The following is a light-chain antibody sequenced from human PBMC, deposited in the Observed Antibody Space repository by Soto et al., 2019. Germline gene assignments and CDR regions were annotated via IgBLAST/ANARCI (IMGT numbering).Light chain of an antibody. CDR1: KTISSY. CDR2: VAS. CDR3: QQSYSTPIT. J-gene: IGKJ5*01. V-gene: IGKV1-39*01. Sequence: DIQMTQSPSSLSPSLGYRFTITCLATKTISSYLNWYQQKPGKATKLLIYVASSLQGGVPSRFSGSGSGTDFPLTIGSLQPDDFATYCCQQSYSTPITFGQGTRLENK.